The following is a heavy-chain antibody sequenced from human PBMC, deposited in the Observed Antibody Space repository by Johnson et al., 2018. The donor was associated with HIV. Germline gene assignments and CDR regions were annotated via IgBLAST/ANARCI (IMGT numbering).Heavy chain of an antibody. D-gene: IGHD5-18*01. CDR1: GFTFSDYY. J-gene: IGHJ3*02. V-gene: IGHV3-23*04. Sequence: VQLVESGGGLVKPGGSLRLSCAASGFTFSDYYMSWIRQAPGKGLEWVSAISGSGGSTYYADSVKGRFTISRDNSKNTLYLQMNNLRAEDTAVYFCAKRGTAMVLDAFDIWGQGTMVTVSS. CDR2: ISGSGGST. CDR3: AKRGTAMVLDAFDI.